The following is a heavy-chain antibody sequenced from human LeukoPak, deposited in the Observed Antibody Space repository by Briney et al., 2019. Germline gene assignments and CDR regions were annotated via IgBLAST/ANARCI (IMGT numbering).Heavy chain of an antibody. CDR1: GFTFSSYG. J-gene: IGHJ4*02. V-gene: IGHV3-30*03. CDR3: ARAPDCSSANRYLRFVDY. D-gene: IGHD2-2*01. CDR2: ISYDGSNK. Sequence: GGSLRLSCAASGFTFSSYGMHWVRQAPGKGLEWVAVISYDGSNKYYADSVKGRFTISRDNSKNALYLEMNSLRAEDTAVYYCARAPDCSSANRYLRFVDYWGQGTLVTVSS.